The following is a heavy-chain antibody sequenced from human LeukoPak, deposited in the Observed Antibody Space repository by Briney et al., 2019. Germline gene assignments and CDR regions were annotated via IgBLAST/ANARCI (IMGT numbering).Heavy chain of an antibody. CDR3: ASPIVVVPAASPRMDV. Sequence: SETLSLTCTVSGGSISSYYWSWIRQPPGKGLEWIGYIYYSGSTYYNPSLKSRVTISVDTSKNQFSLKLSSVTAADTAVYYCASPIVVVPAASPRMDVWGQGTTVTVSS. D-gene: IGHD2-2*01. CDR1: GGSISSYY. V-gene: IGHV4-59*06. J-gene: IGHJ6*02. CDR2: IYYSGST.